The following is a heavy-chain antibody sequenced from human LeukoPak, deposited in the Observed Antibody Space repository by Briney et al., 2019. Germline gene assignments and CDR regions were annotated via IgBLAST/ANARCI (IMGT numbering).Heavy chain of an antibody. J-gene: IGHJ4*02. CDR3: ARAPYCGGDCYESGIDY. CDR2: ISYDGSNK. D-gene: IGHD2-21*02. CDR1: GFTFSSYA. V-gene: IGHV3-30*04. Sequence: GGSLRLSCAASGFTFSSYAMHWVRQAPGKGLEWVAVISYDGSNKYYADSVKGRFTISRDNSKNTLYLQMNSLRAEDTAVYYCARAPYCGGDCYESGIDYWGQGTLVTVSS.